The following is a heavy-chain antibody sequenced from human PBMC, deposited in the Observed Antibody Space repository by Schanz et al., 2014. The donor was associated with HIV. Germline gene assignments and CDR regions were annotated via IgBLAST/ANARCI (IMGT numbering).Heavy chain of an antibody. CDR2: TWYDGSNK. D-gene: IGHD6-6*01. V-gene: IGHV3-33*01. CDR3: ASTVYPYTGSSDYYYGMDV. J-gene: IGHJ6*02. CDR1: GFTFRSYG. Sequence: QVQLVESGGGVVQPGRSLRLSCAASGFTFRSYGMHWVRQAPGKGLEWVAVTWYDGSNKYYADSVKGRFTISRDNSKKALYLQMNSLRVEDTAVYYCASTVYPYTGSSDYYYGMDVWGQGTTVIVSS.